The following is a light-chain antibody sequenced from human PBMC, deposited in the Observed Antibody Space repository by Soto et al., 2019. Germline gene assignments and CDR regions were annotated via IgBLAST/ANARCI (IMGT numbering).Light chain of an antibody. CDR1: QSVSSSY. J-gene: IGKJ1*01. CDR3: LQCGSSPWT. Sequence: IVLTQSPGTLSLSPGERATLSCRASQSVSSSYLAWFQHKPGQAPSLLIYGASSRATGIPDRFSGSGSGTDFTLTISRLEPEDFAVYYCLQCGSSPWTFGQGTKVEIK. V-gene: IGKV3-20*01. CDR2: GAS.